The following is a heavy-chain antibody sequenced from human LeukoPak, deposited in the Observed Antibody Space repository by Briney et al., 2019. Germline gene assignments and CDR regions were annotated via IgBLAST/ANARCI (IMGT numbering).Heavy chain of an antibody. CDR3: ARSYGLGNYFDY. CDR1: GGSISTYY. J-gene: IGHJ4*02. D-gene: IGHD3-10*01. Sequence: PSETLSLTCTISGGSISTYYWSWIRQPPGKGLEWIGYIYYSGSAKYNTSLKSRVTISVDTSKNQFSLKLSSVTAADTAVYYCARSYGLGNYFDYWGQGTLVTVSS. CDR2: IYYSGSA. V-gene: IGHV4-59*01.